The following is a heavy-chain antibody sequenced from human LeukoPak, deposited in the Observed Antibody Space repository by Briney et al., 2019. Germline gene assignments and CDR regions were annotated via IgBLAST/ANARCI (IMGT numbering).Heavy chain of an antibody. CDR3: ARAPGNTFGYCSGGSCWFDP. V-gene: IGHV1-69*06. D-gene: IGHD2-15*01. CDR1: GGTFSSCA. Sequence: SVEVSCKASGGTFSSCAISWVRQAPGQGIEWMGGIIPIFGTANYAEKFQGRVTITADKSTSTAYMELSSLRSEDTAVYYCARAPGNTFGYCSGGSCWFDPWGQGTLVTVSS. J-gene: IGHJ5*02. CDR2: IIPIFGTA.